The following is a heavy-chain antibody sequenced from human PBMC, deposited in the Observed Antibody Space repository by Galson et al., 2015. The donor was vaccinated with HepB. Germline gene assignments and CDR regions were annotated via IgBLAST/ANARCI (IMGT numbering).Heavy chain of an antibody. D-gene: IGHD6-6*01. Sequence: QSGAEVKKPGESLKISCKGSGYSFSTYWIAWVRQMPGKGLEWMGIIHPRDSDVKYSPSVEGHVTMSVDKSISTAYLQWSSLKASDTAMYFCARHEGGYLEAPAAFNWLDPWGQGTLVTVSS. CDR2: IHPRDSDV. CDR3: ARHEGGYLEAPAAFNWLDP. CDR1: GYSFSTYW. J-gene: IGHJ5*02. V-gene: IGHV5-51*01.